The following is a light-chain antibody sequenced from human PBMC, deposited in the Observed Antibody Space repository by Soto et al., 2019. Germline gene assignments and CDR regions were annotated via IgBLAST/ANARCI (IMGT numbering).Light chain of an antibody. CDR2: SAS. CDR3: LPHNNYPFT. Sequence: DIQMTQSPSSLSASVGDRVTITCRTSQDISNDLGWYQQRPGKAPKRLIYSASSLQTGVPSRFSGSGSGTEFTLTISSLQPEGFATYYCLPHNNYPFTFGPGTKVDIK. V-gene: IGKV1-17*01. J-gene: IGKJ3*01. CDR1: QDISND.